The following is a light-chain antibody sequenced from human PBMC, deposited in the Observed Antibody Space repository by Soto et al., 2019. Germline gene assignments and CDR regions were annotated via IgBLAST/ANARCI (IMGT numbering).Light chain of an antibody. J-gene: IGLJ1*01. Sequence: QAVVTQPASVSGSPGQSITISCTGTSSDVGNYNYVSWFQQHPGKAPKLLIYEVSNRPSGVSYRFSGSKSGSTASLTISGLQAEDEADYYCSSYTRSRTYVFGTGTKLTVL. CDR2: EVS. V-gene: IGLV2-14*01. CDR3: SSYTRSRTYV. CDR1: SSDVGNYNY.